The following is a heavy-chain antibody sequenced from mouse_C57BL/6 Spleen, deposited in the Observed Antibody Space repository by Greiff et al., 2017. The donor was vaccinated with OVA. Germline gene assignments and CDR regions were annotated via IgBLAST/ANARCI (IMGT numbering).Heavy chain of an antibody. CDR2: INPYNGDT. J-gene: IGHJ1*03. CDR1: GYSFTGYF. CDR3: ASITTVVGRDWYFDV. D-gene: IGHD1-1*01. V-gene: IGHV1-20*01. Sequence: VQLQQSGPELVKPGDSVKISCKASGYSFTGYFMNWVMQSHGKSLEWIGRINPYNGDTFYNQKFKGKATLTVDKSSSTAHMELRSLTSEDSAVYYGASITTVVGRDWYFDVWGTGTTVTVSS.